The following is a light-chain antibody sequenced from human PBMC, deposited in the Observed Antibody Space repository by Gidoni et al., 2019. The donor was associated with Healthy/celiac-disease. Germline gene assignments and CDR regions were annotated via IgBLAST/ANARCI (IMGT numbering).Light chain of an antibody. V-gene: IGKV4-1*01. Sequence: DIVMTTSPDSLAVSLGERATINCKSSQSVLYSSNNKNYVAWYQQKPGQPPKLLIYWASTRESGVPDRFSGSGSGTDFTLTISSLQAEDVAVYYCQQYYSTPPTFGGGTKVEIK. CDR2: WAS. CDR1: QSVLYSSNNKNY. J-gene: IGKJ4*01. CDR3: QQYYSTPPT.